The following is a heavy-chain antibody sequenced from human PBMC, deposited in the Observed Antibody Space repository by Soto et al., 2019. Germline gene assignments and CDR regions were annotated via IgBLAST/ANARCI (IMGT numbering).Heavy chain of an antibody. D-gene: IGHD4-4*01. V-gene: IGHV3-48*03. CDR3: ARDLGPDYRRGY. Sequence: EVRLVESGGGLVSPGGSLRLSCAASGFAFSSYGLNWVRQAPGRGLEWISYISDSGSSIYYVDTVKGRFTASRDNAKNAVYLQMNRLRAEDTAVYYCARDLGPDYRRGYWGQGTLVTVSS. J-gene: IGHJ4*02. CDR2: ISDSGSSI. CDR1: GFAFSSYG.